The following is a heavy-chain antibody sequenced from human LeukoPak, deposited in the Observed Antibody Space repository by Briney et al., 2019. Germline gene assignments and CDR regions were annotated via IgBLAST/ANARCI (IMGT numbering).Heavy chain of an antibody. CDR1: GGSISSYY. V-gene: IGHV4-59*01. CDR2: IYYSGTT. J-gene: IGHJ4*02. Sequence: PSETLALTCTVSGGSISSYYWSWIRQPPGKGLEWIGYIYYSGTTNYNPSLKSRVTISVDTSKNQFSLKLSSVTAADTAVYYCARGVYIAAAQYGYWGQGTLVTVSS. D-gene: IGHD6-13*01. CDR3: ARGVYIAAAQYGY.